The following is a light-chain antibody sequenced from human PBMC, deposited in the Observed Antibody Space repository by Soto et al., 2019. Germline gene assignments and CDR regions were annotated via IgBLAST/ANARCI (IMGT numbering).Light chain of an antibody. V-gene: IGLV2-14*01. J-gene: IGLJ1*01. CDR2: EVS. Sequence: QSVLTQPASVSGSPGQSITISCTGTSSDVGGYNYVSWYQQHPGKAPQLLIYEVSNRPSGVSDRFSGSKSGNTASLTISGLRAEDEADYYCSSKRTTTSVVFGSGTKGTVL. CDR3: SSKRTTTSVV. CDR1: SSDVGGYNY.